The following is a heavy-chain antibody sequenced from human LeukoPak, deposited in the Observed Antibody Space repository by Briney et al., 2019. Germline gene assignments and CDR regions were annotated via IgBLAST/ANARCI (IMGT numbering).Heavy chain of an antibody. V-gene: IGHV4-59*01. Sequence: SETLSLTCTVSGGSISSYYWSWIRQPPGKGLEWIGYIYYSGSTNYNPSLKSRVTISVDTSKNQFSLKLSSVTAADTAAYYCARDGYNDAFGIWGQGTMVTVSS. CDR2: IYYSGST. CDR1: GGSISSYY. CDR3: ARDGYNDAFGI. J-gene: IGHJ3*02. D-gene: IGHD5-24*01.